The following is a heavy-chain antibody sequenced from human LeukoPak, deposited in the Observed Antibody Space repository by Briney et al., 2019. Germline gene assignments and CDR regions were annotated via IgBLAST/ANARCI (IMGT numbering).Heavy chain of an antibody. CDR3: ARRKGKYCSSTSCLYNWFDP. CDR1: GGSISSYY. J-gene: IGHJ5*02. CDR2: IYYSGST. Sequence: SETLSLTCTVSGGSISSYYWSWIRQPPGKGLEWIGYIYYSGSTNYNPSLKSRVTISVDTSKNQFSLKLSSVTAADTAVYYCARRKGKYCSSTSCLYNWFDPWGQGTLVTVSS. V-gene: IGHV4-59*12. D-gene: IGHD2-2*01.